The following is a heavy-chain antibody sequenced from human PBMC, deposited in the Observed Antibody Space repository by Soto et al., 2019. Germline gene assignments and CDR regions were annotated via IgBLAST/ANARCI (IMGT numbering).Heavy chain of an antibody. CDR3: ARDPPEIDYGDYYYGMDV. V-gene: IGHV3-48*02. J-gene: IGHJ6*02. CDR1: GFTFSSYS. D-gene: IGHD4-17*01. CDR2: ISSSSSTI. Sequence: GGSLRLSCAASGFTFSSYSMNWVRQAPGKGLEWVSYISSSSSTIYYADSVKGRFTISRDNAKNSLYLQMNSLRDEDTAVYYCARDPPEIDYGDYYYGMDVWGQGTTVTVSS.